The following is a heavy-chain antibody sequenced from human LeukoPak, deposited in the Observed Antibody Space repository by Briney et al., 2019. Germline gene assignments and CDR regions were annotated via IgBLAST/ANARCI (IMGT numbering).Heavy chain of an antibody. CDR1: GFTFSSYA. Sequence: GGSLRLSCAASGFTFSSYAMSWVRQAPGKGLEWVSAISGSGGRTYYADSVKGRFTISRDNSKNTLYLQMNSLRAEDTAVYYCARDLLGTGTARFDYWGQGTLVTVSS. CDR2: ISGSGGRT. CDR3: ARDLLGTGTARFDY. D-gene: IGHD1-1*01. V-gene: IGHV3-23*01. J-gene: IGHJ4*02.